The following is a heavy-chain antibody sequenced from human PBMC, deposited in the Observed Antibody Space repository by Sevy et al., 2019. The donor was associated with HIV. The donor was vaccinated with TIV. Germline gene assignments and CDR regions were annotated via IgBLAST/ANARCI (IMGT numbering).Heavy chain of an antibody. Sequence: GGSLRLSCAASGFTFSSYAMSWVRQAPGKGLEWASAISGGGGSTYYADSVQGRFTISRDNSKNMLYLQINGLRAEDTAVYYCTKDRSDSNFLTFYFDYWGQGTLVTVSS. D-gene: IGHD4-4*01. CDR1: GFTFSSYA. V-gene: IGHV3-23*01. CDR2: ISGGGGST. J-gene: IGHJ4*02. CDR3: TKDRSDSNFLTFYFDY.